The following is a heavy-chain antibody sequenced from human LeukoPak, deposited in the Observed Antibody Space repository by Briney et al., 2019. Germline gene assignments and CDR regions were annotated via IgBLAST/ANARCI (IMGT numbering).Heavy chain of an antibody. J-gene: IGHJ6*02. CDR2: INPNSGGT. D-gene: IGHD1-26*01. Sequence: ASVKVSCKAPGYTFTGYYMHWVRQAPGQGLEWMGWINPNSGGTNYAQKFQGWVTMTRDTSISTAYMELSRLRSDDTAVYYCARGAWDYYYYYGMAVWGQGTTVTVSS. CDR3: ARGAWDYYYYYGMAV. V-gene: IGHV1-2*04. CDR1: GYTFTGYY.